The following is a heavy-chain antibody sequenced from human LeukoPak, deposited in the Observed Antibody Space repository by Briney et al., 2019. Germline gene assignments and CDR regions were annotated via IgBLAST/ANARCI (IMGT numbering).Heavy chain of an antibody. CDR1: GYSFTSYW. D-gene: IGHD6-6*01. J-gene: IGHJ2*01. V-gene: IGHV5-51*01. CDR3: ARRSGSSSGYFDL. CDR2: IYPGDSDT. Sequence: GESLKISCKGSGYSFTSYWIGWVRQMPGKGLEWMGIIYPGDSDTRYSPSFQGQVTISADKSVSTAYLQWSSLKASDTAIYYCARRSGSSSGYFDLWGRGTLVTVSS.